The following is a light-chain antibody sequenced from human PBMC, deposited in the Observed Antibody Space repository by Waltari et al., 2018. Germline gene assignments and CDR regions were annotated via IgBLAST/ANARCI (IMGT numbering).Light chain of an antibody. Sequence: QSVLTQPPSASGTPGQTVTISCSGSSSNIGPNYVYWYQQLPGTAPKFLIYRNDQRASGAPDRFSGSKSGTSASLAISGLRSEDEADYYCATWDDSLSGPSVVFGGGTKLTVL. J-gene: IGLJ2*01. CDR2: RND. V-gene: IGLV1-47*01. CDR1: SSNIGPNY. CDR3: ATWDDSLSGPSVV.